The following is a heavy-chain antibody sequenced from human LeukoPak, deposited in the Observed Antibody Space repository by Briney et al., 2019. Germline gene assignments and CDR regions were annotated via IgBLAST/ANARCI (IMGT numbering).Heavy chain of an antibody. D-gene: IGHD3-22*01. J-gene: IGHJ4*02. CDR1: GFTFSSYS. Sequence: GGSLRLSCAASGFTFSSYSMNWVRQAPGKGLEWVSSISSSSSYIYYADSVKGRFTISRDNAKNSLYLQMNSLRAEDTAVYYCAKDGPYYYYDSSGYYDFDYWGQGTLVTVSS. V-gene: IGHV3-21*01. CDR3: AKDGPYYYYDSSGYYDFDY. CDR2: ISSSSSYI.